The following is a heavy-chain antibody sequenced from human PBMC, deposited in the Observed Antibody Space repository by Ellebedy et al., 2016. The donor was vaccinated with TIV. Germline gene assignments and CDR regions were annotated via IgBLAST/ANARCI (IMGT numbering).Heavy chain of an antibody. CDR3: VRDDCSGRWCYPGGY. D-gene: IGHD2-15*01. J-gene: IGHJ4*02. Sequence: ASVKVSXXASGYTFITYAMYWVRQAPGQGLEWMGWINIGNGDTKYSQKFQDRVSITRDTSASMVYMELSSLRSEDTAVYYCVRDDCSGRWCYPGGYWGQGTLVTVSS. CDR1: GYTFITYA. CDR2: INIGNGDT. V-gene: IGHV1-3*04.